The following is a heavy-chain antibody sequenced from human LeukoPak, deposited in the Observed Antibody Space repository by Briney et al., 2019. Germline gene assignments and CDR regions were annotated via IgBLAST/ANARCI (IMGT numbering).Heavy chain of an antibody. CDR3: ARGVGNYYYGMDV. V-gene: IGHV3-23*01. CDR1: GFTFSSYA. J-gene: IGHJ6*02. D-gene: IGHD3-10*01. Sequence: GGSLRLSCAASGFTFSSYAMSWVRQAPGKELEWVSAISASGGGTYYADSVKGRFTISRDNSKNTLYLQMNSLRAEDTAVYYCARGVGNYYYGMDVWGQGTTVTVSS. CDR2: ISASGGGT.